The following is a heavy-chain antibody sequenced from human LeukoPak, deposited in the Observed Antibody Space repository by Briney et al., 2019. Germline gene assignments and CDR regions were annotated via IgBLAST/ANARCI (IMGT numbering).Heavy chain of an antibody. Sequence: ASVKVSCKASGYTFTGYYMHWVRQAPGQGLEWMGWINPNSGGTNYAQKFQGRVTVTRDTSISTAYMELSRLRSDDTAVYYCARDGSSGYYRNNWFDPWGQGTLVTVSS. D-gene: IGHD3-22*01. J-gene: IGHJ5*02. CDR2: INPNSGGT. CDR3: ARDGSSGYYRNNWFDP. CDR1: GYTFTGYY. V-gene: IGHV1-2*02.